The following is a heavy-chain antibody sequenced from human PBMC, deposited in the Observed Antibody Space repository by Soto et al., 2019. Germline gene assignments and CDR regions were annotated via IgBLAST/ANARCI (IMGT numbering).Heavy chain of an antibody. V-gene: IGHV4-30-4*01. CDR2: IYHTGRT. J-gene: IGHJ4*02. CDR3: ARDQSSSPDFFDY. CDR1: GASISSDDYY. Sequence: QVQLQESGPGLVKPSQTLSLTCNVSGASISSDDYYWTWIRQPPGKGLEWIGYIYHTGRTSYNPALRSRLTIAIDRSKNQFSLTLSSVSAADTALYYCARDQSSSPDFFDYWGQGTLVTVSS. D-gene: IGHD6-6*01.